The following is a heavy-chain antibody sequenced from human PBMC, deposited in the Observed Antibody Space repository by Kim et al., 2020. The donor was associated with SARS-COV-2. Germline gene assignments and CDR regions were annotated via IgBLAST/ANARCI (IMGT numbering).Heavy chain of an antibody. D-gene: IGHD3-10*01. Sequence: GGSLRLSCAASGFNFNSYAMSWVRQAPGKGLELVSVLSGSGVDTYYAHSVQVRFTISRDNSKNPLFLQMNSLRADDTAIYYCSKEYFYGSGAPGHWGQGTLVTVSS. J-gene: IGHJ4*02. CDR2: LSGSGVDT. CDR1: GFNFNSYA. CDR3: SKEYFYGSGAPGH. V-gene: IGHV3-23*01.